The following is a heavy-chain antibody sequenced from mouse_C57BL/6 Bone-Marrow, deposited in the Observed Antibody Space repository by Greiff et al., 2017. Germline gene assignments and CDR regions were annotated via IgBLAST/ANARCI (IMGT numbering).Heavy chain of an antibody. CDR3: ARKSIGGY. J-gene: IGHJ2*01. D-gene: IGHD2-10*02. CDR1: GYTFTSYW. CDR2: IDPSDSYT. Sequence: QVQLQQPGAELVRPGTSVKLSCKASGYTFTSYWMHWVKQRPGQGLEWIGVIDPSDSYTNYNQKFTGKATLTVDTSSSTAYMQRSSLTSEDSAVYYCARKSIGGYWGQGTTLTVSS. V-gene: IGHV1-59*01.